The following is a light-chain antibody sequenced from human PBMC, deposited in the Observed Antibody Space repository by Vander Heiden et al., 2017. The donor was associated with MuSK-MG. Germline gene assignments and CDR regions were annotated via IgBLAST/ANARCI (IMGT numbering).Light chain of an antibody. J-gene: IGLJ2*01. CDR1: YSDIGRYDY. Sequence: QSALTQPALISGSPGQSNTISCIGTYSDIGRYDYVSWFQQHPGKVPKLLIFDVSNRPSGVSNRFSGSKSGDTASLTISGLQAEDEADYYCSSYGPRSTLVFGGGTRLTVL. CDR2: DVS. CDR3: SSYGPRSTLV. V-gene: IGLV2-14*03.